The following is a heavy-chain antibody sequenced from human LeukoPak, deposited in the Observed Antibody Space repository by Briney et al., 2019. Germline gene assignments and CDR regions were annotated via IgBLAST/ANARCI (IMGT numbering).Heavy chain of an antibody. J-gene: IGHJ6*02. V-gene: IGHV1-58*02. CDR2: IVVGSGNT. Sequence: SVKVSCKASGFTFTSSAMQWVRQARGQRLEWIGWIVVGSGNTNYAQKFQERVTITRDMSTSTAYMELSSLRSEDTAVYYCAASYYSGYGAHGMDVWGQGTTVTVSS. D-gene: IGHD5-12*01. CDR1: GFTFTSSA. CDR3: AASYYSGYGAHGMDV.